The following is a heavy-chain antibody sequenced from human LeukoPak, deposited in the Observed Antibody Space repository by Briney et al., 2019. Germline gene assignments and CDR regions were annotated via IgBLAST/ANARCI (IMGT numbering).Heavy chain of an antibody. CDR1: GFIFSSYW. Sequence: GGSLRLSCAASGFIFSSYWKSWVRQAPGKGREEGANKNQDGSKQYYVDSVKGRFTISRDNAKNSQYLQMHSLRAEDTAVYYCARGLYSYDSSGYESQGTFDLWGQGTLVTVSS. D-gene: IGHD3-22*01. J-gene: IGHJ4*02. V-gene: IGHV3-7*03. CDR3: ARGLYSYDSSGYESQGTFDL. CDR2: KNQDGSKQ.